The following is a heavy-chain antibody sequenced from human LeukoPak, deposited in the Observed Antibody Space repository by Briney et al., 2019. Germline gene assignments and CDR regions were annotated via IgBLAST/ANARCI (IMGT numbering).Heavy chain of an antibody. CDR2: ISGSGGST. CDR3: AKLVVPAAIFRYFQH. J-gene: IGHJ1*01. CDR1: GFTFSSYA. D-gene: IGHD2-2*01. V-gene: IGHV3-23*01. Sequence: GGSLRLSCAASGFTFSSYAMSWVRQAPGKGLEWVSAISGSGGSTYYADSVKGRFTISRDNSKNTLYLQMNSLRAEDTAVYYRAKLVVPAAIFRYFQHWGQGTLVAVSS.